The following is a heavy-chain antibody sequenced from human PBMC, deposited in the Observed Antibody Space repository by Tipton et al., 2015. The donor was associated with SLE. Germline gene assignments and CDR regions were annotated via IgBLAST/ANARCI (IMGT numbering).Heavy chain of an antibody. CDR2: IYYSGST. Sequence: TLSLTCTVSGGSISSYYWSWIRQYPGKGLEWIGYIYYSGSTNYNPSLKSRVTISVDTSKNQFSKKLSSVTAADTAVYYCARALEAAAPPDCWGQGTLVTVSS. V-gene: IGHV4-59*01. CDR1: GGSISSYY. J-gene: IGHJ4*02. D-gene: IGHD6-25*01. CDR3: ARALEAAAPPDC.